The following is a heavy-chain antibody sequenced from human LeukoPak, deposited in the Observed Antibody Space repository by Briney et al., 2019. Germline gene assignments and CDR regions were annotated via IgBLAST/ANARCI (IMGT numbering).Heavy chain of an antibody. V-gene: IGHV3-23*01. CDR1: GFTFSSYA. CDR2: ISGSGGST. J-gene: IGHJ5*01. CDR3: AKDQYGSGWFGNNWFDP. D-gene: IGHD6-19*01. Sequence: PGGSLRLSCAASGFTFSSYAMSWVRQAPGKGLEWVSAISGSGGSTYYADSVKGRFTISRDNSKNTLYLQMNSLRAEDTAVYYCAKDQYGSGWFGNNWFDPWGQGTTVTVSS.